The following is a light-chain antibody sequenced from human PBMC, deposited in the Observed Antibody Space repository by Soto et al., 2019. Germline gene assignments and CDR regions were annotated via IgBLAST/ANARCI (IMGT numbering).Light chain of an antibody. J-gene: IGLJ2*01. V-gene: IGLV4-69*02. CDR1: SGHRSYA. CDR3: QTWGTGIHMV. CDR2: LNSDGSH. Sequence: QSVLTQSPSASASLGASVKLTCTPSSGHRSYAIAWHQQQPEKGPRYLMKLNSDGSHNKGDGIPNRFSGSSSGAERYLTISSLQSEDEADYYCQTWGTGIHMVFGGGTKLTVL.